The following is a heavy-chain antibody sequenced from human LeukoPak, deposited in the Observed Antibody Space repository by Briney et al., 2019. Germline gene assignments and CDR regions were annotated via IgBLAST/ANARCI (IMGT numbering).Heavy chain of an antibody. CDR2: IYHSGST. Sequence: PSETLSLTCTVSGYSISSGYYWGWIRQPPGKGLGWIGSIYHSGSTYYNPSLKSRVSISVDTSKNQFSLKLSSVTAADTAVYYCARVYSSGYYYYFDHWGQGPLVTVSS. CDR1: GYSISSGYY. D-gene: IGHD3-22*01. V-gene: IGHV4-38-2*02. CDR3: ARVYSSGYYYYFDH. J-gene: IGHJ4*02.